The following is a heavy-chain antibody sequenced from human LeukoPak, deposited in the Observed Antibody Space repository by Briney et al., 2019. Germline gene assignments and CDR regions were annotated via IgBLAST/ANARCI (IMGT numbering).Heavy chain of an antibody. CDR1: GGSISSGSYY. D-gene: IGHD5-18*01. CDR2: IYTSGST. Sequence: SETLSLTCTVSGGSISSGSYYWSWIRQPAGKGLEWIGRIYTSGSTNYNPSLKSRVTISVDTSKNQFSLKLSSVTAADTAVYYCARRIVGRGYSSHAHFDYWGQGTLVTVSS. V-gene: IGHV4-61*02. CDR3: ARRIVGRGYSSHAHFDY. J-gene: IGHJ4*02.